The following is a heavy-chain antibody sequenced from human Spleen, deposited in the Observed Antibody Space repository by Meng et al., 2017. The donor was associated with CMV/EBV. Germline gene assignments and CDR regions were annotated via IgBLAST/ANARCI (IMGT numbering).Heavy chain of an antibody. J-gene: IGHJ6*02. CDR3: AKGVVPTAIYYGMDV. D-gene: IGHD2-2*01. CDR2: INWNGGTM. CDR1: GFTFSSYS. Sequence: SLKISCAASGFTFSSYSMNWVRQAPGKGLEWVSGINWNGGTMAYADSVRGRFIISRDNAKNSLYLQMNSLRGDDTALYYCAKGVVPTAIYYGMDVWGQGTTVTVSS. V-gene: IGHV3-9*01.